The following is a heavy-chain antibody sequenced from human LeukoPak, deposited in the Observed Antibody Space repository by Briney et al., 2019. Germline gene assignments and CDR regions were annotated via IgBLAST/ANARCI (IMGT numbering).Heavy chain of an antibody. Sequence: GGSLRLSCEASGFIFSRYGTHWVRQAPGKGLERVAVIWDDGSNKFYGDSVKGRFTVSRDNSKNMLYLQLNSLSAEDTAVYYCARRADYGDYFDSWGQGTLVSVSS. CDR1: GFIFSRYG. CDR2: IWDDGSNK. V-gene: IGHV3-33*01. J-gene: IGHJ4*02. CDR3: ARRADYGDYFDS. D-gene: IGHD4-17*01.